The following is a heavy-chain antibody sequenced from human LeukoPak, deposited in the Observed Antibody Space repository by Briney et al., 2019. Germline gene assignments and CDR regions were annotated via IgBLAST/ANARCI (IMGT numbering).Heavy chain of an antibody. CDR2: IYTSGST. J-gene: IGHJ5*02. CDR1: GGSISSGSYY. Sequence: SQTLSPTCTVSGGSISSGSYYWSWIRQPAGKGLEWIGRIYTSGSTNYNPSLKSRVTMSVDTSKNQFSLKLSSVTAADTAVYYCARDIGYQSQYYYDSSGYYNWFDPWGQGTLVTVSS. CDR3: ARDIGYQSQYYYDSSGYYNWFDP. D-gene: IGHD3-22*01. V-gene: IGHV4-61*02.